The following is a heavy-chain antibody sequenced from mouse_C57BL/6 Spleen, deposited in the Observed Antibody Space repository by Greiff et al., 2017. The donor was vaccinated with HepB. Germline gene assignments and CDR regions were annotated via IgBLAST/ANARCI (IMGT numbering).Heavy chain of an antibody. CDR3: ARKGQLRPWFAY. V-gene: IGHV1-82*01. D-gene: IGHD3-2*02. Sequence: QVQLQQSGPELVKPGASVKISCKASGYAFSSSWMNWVKQRPGKGLEWIGRIYPGDGDTNYNGKFKGKATLTADKSSSTAYMQLSSLTSEDSAVYFGARKGQLRPWFAYWGQGTLVTVSA. J-gene: IGHJ3*01. CDR1: GYAFSSSW. CDR2: IYPGDGDT.